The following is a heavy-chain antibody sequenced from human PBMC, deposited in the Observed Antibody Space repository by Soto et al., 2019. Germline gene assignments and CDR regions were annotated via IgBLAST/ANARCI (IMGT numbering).Heavy chain of an antibody. J-gene: IGHJ4*02. CDR3: ARSLMEGDY. V-gene: IGHV1-46*03. CDR1: GYTFTSSY. CDR2: INPNGGST. Sequence: QVQLIQSGAEVKKPGASVKVSCKASGYTFTSSYIHWVRQAPGQGLEWMAIINPNGGSTNYAQKFQGRVTMTRDTSTSPVYMELSSLPSENTAVYYCARSLMEGDYWGQGTLVTVSS. D-gene: IGHD3-10*01.